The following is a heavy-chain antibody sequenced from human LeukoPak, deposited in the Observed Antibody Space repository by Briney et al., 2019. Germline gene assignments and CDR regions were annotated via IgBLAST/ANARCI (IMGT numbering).Heavy chain of an antibody. Sequence: SETLSLTCTVSGGSISSYYWSWIRQPPGKGLEWIGYIYYSGSTNYNPSFKSRVTISVDTSKNQFSLKLSSVTAADTAVYYCARVAYSSSWYLDSAFDYWGQGTLVTVSS. V-gene: IGHV4-59*01. CDR3: ARVAYSSSWYLDSAFDY. J-gene: IGHJ4*02. D-gene: IGHD6-13*01. CDR2: IYYSGST. CDR1: GGSISSYY.